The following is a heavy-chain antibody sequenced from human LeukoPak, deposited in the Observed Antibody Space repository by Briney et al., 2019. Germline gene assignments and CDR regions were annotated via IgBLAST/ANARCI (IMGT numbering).Heavy chain of an antibody. D-gene: IGHD6-6*01. V-gene: IGHV4-59*01. CDR2: IYYSGST. J-gene: IGHJ4*02. CDR3: ARVMDSSSSSGDY. CDR1: GGSISSYY. Sequence: SSETPSLTCTVSGGSISSYYWSWIRQPPGKGLEWIGYIYYSGSTNYNPSLKSRVTISVGTSKNQFSLKLSSVTAADTAVYYCARVMDSSSSSGDYWGQGTLVTVFS.